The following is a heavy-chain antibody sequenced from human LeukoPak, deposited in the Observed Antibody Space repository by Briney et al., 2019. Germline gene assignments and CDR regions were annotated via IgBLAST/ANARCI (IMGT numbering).Heavy chain of an antibody. V-gene: IGHV1-18*01. CDR3: TRAESDWPPYIDY. CDR2: ISAYNGKT. D-gene: IGHD3-9*01. CDR1: GYSFSSFY. Sequence: ASVKVSCKASGYSFSSFYISWVRQAPGQGLEWLGWISAYNGKTSYAQKLQGRVSMTTDTSASTAYMELWSLTSDDTAVYWCTRAESDWPPYIDYWGQGTLVTVPS. J-gene: IGHJ4*02.